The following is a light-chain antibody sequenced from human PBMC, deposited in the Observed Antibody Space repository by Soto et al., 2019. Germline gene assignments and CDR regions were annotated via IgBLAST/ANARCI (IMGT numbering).Light chain of an antibody. CDR2: QVS. CDR3: NSYPRDITNYV. V-gene: IGLV2-14*01. J-gene: IGLJ1*01. Sequence: QSVLTQPASVSGSPGQSITISCTGTTSDVGGHNSVSWFQQHPGKAPKLIIYQVSSRPSDISNRFSGSKSGNTASLTISGLQAEHEADYYCNSYPRDITNYVLGNGTKVT. CDR1: TSDVGGHNS.